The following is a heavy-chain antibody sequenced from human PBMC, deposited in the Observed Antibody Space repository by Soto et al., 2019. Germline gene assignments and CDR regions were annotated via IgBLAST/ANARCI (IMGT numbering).Heavy chain of an antibody. Sequence: SETLSLTCSVSGDSISSYYWSWIRQPAVQVLEWIGRFEIGGSSNYNPSLKSLVTMSVDTSKNQVSLRLRSVTSADTALYFCARPSLPPRKNNCFAPWGQGIMVTVSS. CDR2: FEIGGSS. J-gene: IGHJ5*02. CDR1: GDSISSYY. V-gene: IGHV4-4*07. CDR3: ARPSLPPRKNNCFAP.